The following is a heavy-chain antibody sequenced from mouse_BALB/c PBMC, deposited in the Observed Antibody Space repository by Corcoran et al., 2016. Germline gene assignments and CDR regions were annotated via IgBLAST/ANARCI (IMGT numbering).Heavy chain of an antibody. CDR2: INPYNGGT. CDR3: ARSDTTVVATADY. V-gene: IGHV1-18*01. J-gene: IGHJ2*01. D-gene: IGHD1-1*01. CDR1: GYSFTGYT. Sequence: EVQLQQSGPELVKPGASMKISCKASGYSFTGYTMNWVKQSHGKTLEWIGLINPYNGGTSYNQKFKGKATLTVDKSSSTAYMELLSLTSEDSAVYYCARSDTTVVATADYWGQGTTLTVSS.